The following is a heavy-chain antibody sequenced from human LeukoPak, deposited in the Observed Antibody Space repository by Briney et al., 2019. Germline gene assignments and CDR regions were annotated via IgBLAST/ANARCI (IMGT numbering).Heavy chain of an antibody. Sequence: GGSLRLSCAASGFTFSSYEMNWVRQAPGKGLEWVSYISSSGSTIYYADSVKGRFTISRDNAKNSLYLQMNSLRAEDTAVYYCARVDYDVLTGYQNYFQYWGQGTLVTVSS. CDR1: GFTFSSYE. CDR3: ARVDYDVLTGYQNYFQY. J-gene: IGHJ4*02. D-gene: IGHD3-9*01. CDR2: ISSSGSTI. V-gene: IGHV3-48*03.